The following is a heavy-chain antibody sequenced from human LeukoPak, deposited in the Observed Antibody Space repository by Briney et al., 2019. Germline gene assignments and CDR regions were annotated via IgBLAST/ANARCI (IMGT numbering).Heavy chain of an antibody. D-gene: IGHD1-7*01. CDR2: IYYSGST. V-gene: IGHV4-31*03. J-gene: IGHJ4*02. CDR3: ARGSLEAWNYVYFDY. CDR1: GGSISSGGYY. Sequence: TLSLTCTVSGGSISSGGYYWSWIRQHPGKGLEWIGYIYYSGSTYYNPSLKSRVTISVDTSKNQFSLKLSSVTAADTAVYYCARGSLEAWNYVYFDYWGQGTLVTVSS.